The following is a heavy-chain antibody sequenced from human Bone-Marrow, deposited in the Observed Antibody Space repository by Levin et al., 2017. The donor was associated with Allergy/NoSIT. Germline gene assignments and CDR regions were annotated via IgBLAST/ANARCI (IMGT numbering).Heavy chain of an antibody. CDR2: IYSGGST. J-gene: IGHJ4*02. V-gene: IGHV3-66*01. CDR1: GFTVGNNY. Sequence: GESLKISCAVSGFTVGNNYMSWVRQAPGKGLEWVSLIYSGGSTYYADSVKGRFTISRDSSKNTLYLQMNNLRVEDTAVYYCARDPPGVAAAGSGYWGQGILVTVSS. D-gene: IGHD6-13*01. CDR3: ARDPPGVAAAGSGY.